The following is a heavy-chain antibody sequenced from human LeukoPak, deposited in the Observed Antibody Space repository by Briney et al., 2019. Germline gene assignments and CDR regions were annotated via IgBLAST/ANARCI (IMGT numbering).Heavy chain of an antibody. Sequence: GGSLRLSCAASGFIFSSYWMSWVRQAPGKGLEWVANIKQDGSEKYYVDSVKGRFTISRDNAKNSLYLQMNSLRTEDTAVYYCAKVRWDNSGWYYLDYWGQGTLVTVSS. V-gene: IGHV3-7*01. CDR2: IKQDGSEK. CDR3: AKVRWDNSGWYYLDY. J-gene: IGHJ4*02. D-gene: IGHD6-19*01. CDR1: GFIFSSYW.